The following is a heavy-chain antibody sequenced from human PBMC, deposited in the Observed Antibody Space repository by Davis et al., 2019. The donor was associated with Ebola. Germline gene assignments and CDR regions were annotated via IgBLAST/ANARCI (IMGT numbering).Heavy chain of an antibody. CDR1: GFTFSSYG. Sequence: PGGSLRLSCAASGFTFSSYGMHWVRQAPGKGLEWVAVIWYDGSNKYYADSVKGRFTISRDNSKNTLYLQMNSLRAEDTAVYYCARDYRGGSSGWYPPYYYYYYGMDVWGQGTTVTVSS. J-gene: IGHJ6*02. V-gene: IGHV3-33*01. CDR2: IWYDGSNK. CDR3: ARDYRGGSSGWYPPYYYYYYGMDV. D-gene: IGHD6-19*01.